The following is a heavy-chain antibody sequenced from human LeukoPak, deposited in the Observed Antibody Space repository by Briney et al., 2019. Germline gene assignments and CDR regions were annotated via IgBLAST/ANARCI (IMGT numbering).Heavy chain of an antibody. D-gene: IGHD2-2*01. Sequence: ASVKVSCKASGYTFTSYGISWVRQAPGQGLEWMGWISAYNGNTNYAQKLQGRVTMTTDTSTSTAYMELRSLRSDDTAVYYCARGYCSSTSCEMRIFDYWGQGTLVTVSS. J-gene: IGHJ4*02. CDR3: ARGYCSSTSCEMRIFDY. V-gene: IGHV1-18*01. CDR2: ISAYNGNT. CDR1: GYTFTSYG.